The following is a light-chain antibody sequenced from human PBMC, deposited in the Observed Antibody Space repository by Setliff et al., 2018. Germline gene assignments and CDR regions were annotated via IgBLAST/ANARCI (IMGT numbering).Light chain of an antibody. CDR3: QSYDSSLSAYV. J-gene: IGLJ1*01. V-gene: IGLV1-40*01. CDR2: GNN. Sequence: QSVLTQPPSVSGAPGQRVTISCAGRSSNIGTGYDVHWYQQLPGTAPKLLVYGNNIRPSGVPDRFSGSQSGTSASLAITGLHSEDEADYYCQSYDSSLSAYVVGTGTKV. CDR1: SSNIGTGYD.